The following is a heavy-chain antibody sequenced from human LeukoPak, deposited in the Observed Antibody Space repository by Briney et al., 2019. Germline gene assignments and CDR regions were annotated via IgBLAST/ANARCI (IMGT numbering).Heavy chain of an antibody. Sequence: PGGSLRLSCAASGFTFSSYGMHWVRQAPGKGLDWVAFIRYDGSNKYYADSVKGRFTISRDNSKNTLYLQMNSLRAEDTAVYYCAKVGPNPGVIPTNPFDYWGQGTLVTVSS. J-gene: IGHJ4*02. CDR1: GFTFSSYG. CDR2: IRYDGSNK. V-gene: IGHV3-30*02. D-gene: IGHD3-10*01. CDR3: AKVGPNPGVIPTNPFDY.